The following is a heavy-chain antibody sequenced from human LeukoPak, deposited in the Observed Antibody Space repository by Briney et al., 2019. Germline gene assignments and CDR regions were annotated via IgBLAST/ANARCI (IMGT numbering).Heavy chain of an antibody. D-gene: IGHD1-14*01. Sequence: GGSLRLSCAASGFTFSSYAMSWVRQAPGKGLEWVAFIRYDGSNKYYADSVKGRFTISRDNVKNSLYLQMNSLRAEDTAVYYCARLGESTTDFDYWGQGTLVTVSS. J-gene: IGHJ4*02. CDR3: ARLGESTTDFDY. CDR1: GFTFSSYA. CDR2: IRYDGSNK. V-gene: IGHV3-30*02.